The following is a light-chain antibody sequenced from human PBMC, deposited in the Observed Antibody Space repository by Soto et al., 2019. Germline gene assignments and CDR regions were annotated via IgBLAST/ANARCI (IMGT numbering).Light chain of an antibody. Sequence: DIHMTQSPSSLSALVGDRVTITCRASQGINHYLAWFQQKPGKVPKLLIYATATLQSGVPSRFSGSGSGTDFTLTISCRQSEDFATYYCQQYYSYPPTFGQGTRLEIK. CDR3: QQYYSYPPT. J-gene: IGKJ5*01. V-gene: IGKV1-16*01. CDR1: QGINHY. CDR2: ATA.